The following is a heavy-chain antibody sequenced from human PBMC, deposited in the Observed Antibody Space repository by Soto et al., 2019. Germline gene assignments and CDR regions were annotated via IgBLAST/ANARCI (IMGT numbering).Heavy chain of an antibody. V-gene: IGHV1-69*06. CDR3: ARDLRDTVVNDAFDI. CDR2: IIPIFGTA. Sequence: SVKVSCKASGGTFSSYAISWVRQAPGQGLEWMGGIIPIFGTANYAQKFQGRVTITADKSTSTAYMELSSLRSEDTAVYYCARDLRDTVVNDAFDIWGQGTMVTVSS. CDR1: GGTFSSYA. D-gene: IGHD2-15*01. J-gene: IGHJ3*02.